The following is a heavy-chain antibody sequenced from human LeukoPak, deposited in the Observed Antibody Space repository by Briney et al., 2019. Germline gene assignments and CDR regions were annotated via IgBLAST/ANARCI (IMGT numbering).Heavy chain of an antibody. Sequence: SETLSLTCTVSGGSISSYYWTWIRQPPGEGLGLEWIGYIYHSGGTNYNPSLKSRVTISIDTSKNQVSLKLSSVTAADTAVYYCARLWDSSSSLDYWGQGTLVTVSS. V-gene: IGHV4-59*08. D-gene: IGHD6-6*01. CDR2: IYHSGGT. J-gene: IGHJ4*02. CDR3: ARLWDSSSSLDY. CDR1: GGSISSYY.